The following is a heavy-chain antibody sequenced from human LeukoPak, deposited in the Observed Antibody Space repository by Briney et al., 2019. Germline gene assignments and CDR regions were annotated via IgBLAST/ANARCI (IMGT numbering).Heavy chain of an antibody. CDR1: GGSIIIGDSF. CDR2: IYYSGST. V-gene: IGHV4-30-4*08. CDR3: VRDSGNYFDL. D-gene: IGHD3-10*01. Sequence: PSQTLSLTXTVSGGSIIIGDSFGTSSRQPPAEGLRRVGYIYYSGSTFYDPSLQSRVAMSIDKSNNRFSLKLNSVTAADTAVYYCVRDSGNYFDLWGHGTLVTVSS. J-gene: IGHJ2*01.